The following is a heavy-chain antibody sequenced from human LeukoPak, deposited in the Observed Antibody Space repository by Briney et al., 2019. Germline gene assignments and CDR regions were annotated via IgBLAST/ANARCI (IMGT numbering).Heavy chain of an antibody. D-gene: IGHD5-12*01. V-gene: IGHV3-23*01. J-gene: IGHJ4*02. CDR2: ISGSGGST. CDR3: AKLWWLRWFDY. Sequence: GGSLRLSCAASGFTFSSYEMNWVRQAPGKGLEWVSAISGSGGSTYYADSVKGRFTISRDNSKNTLYLQMNSLRAEDTAVYYCAKLWWLRWFDYWGQGTLVTVSS. CDR1: GFTFSSYE.